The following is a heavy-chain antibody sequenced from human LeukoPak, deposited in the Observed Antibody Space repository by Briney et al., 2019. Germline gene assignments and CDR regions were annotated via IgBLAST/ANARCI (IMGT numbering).Heavy chain of an antibody. V-gene: IGHV1-2*02. D-gene: IGHD2-2*01. Sequence: ASVKVSCKASGYTFTGYYMHWVRQAPGQGLEWMGCINPNRGGTNYAQKFQGRVTMTRDTSISTAYMELSRLRSDDTAVYYCARRYCSSASCYADPGFDYWGQGTLVTVSS. CDR2: INPNRGGT. CDR1: GYTFTGYY. CDR3: ARRYCSSASCYADPGFDY. J-gene: IGHJ4*02.